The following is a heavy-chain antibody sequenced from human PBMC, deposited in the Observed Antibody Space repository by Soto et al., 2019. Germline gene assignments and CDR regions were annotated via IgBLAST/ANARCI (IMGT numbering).Heavy chain of an antibody. Sequence: SVKVSCKASGYTFTSPGMSWVRQAPGQGLEWMGWISAHTGSSEYAQRFQGRVTMTTDRSTSTDYMELRSLRSEDTAVYYCARALDSSGYYLYYFDYWGQGTLVTVSS. D-gene: IGHD3-22*01. V-gene: IGHV1-18*01. CDR3: ARALDSSGYYLYYFDY. CDR2: ISAHTGSS. J-gene: IGHJ4*02. CDR1: GYTFTSPG.